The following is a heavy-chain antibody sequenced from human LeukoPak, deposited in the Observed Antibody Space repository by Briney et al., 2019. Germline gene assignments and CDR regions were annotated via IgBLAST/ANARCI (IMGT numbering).Heavy chain of an antibody. V-gene: IGHV1-69*06. CDR2: IIPIFGTA. CDR1: GGTFSNSS. Sequence: SVKVSCKASGGTFSNSSISWVRQAPGQGLEWMGGIIPIFGTANYAQKFQGRVTITADKSTSTAYMELSSLRSEDTAVYYCARDTLGWYFPPDLWGQGTLVTVSS. D-gene: IGHD6-19*01. CDR3: ARDTLGWYFPPDL. J-gene: IGHJ4*02.